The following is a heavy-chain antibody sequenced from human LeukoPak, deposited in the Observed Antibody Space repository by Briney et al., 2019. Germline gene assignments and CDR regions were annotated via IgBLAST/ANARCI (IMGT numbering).Heavy chain of an antibody. Sequence: PSETLSLTCTVSGGPFSNYYWNWIRQPPGKGLEWIGYIYYSGSTNYNPSLKSRVTISIDTSKNQFSLRLSSVTAADTAVYYCARIRDGYTKDAFDIWGQGTLVTVSS. CDR1: GGPFSNYY. CDR2: IYYSGST. CDR3: ARIRDGYTKDAFDI. V-gene: IGHV4-59*01. J-gene: IGHJ3*02. D-gene: IGHD5-24*01.